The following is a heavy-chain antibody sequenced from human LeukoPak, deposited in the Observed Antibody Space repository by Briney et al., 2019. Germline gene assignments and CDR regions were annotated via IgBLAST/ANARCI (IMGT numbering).Heavy chain of an antibody. CDR1: GYTFSKYD. J-gene: IGHJ4*02. CDR3: MRGAGVGSITFDL. Sequence: ASVKVSCKASGYTFSKYDINWVRQAAGQGLEWMGWMSPNNGNTGYAQKFQGRVTMTSGTSMSTAYMELSSLRSDDTAVYYCMRGAGVGSITFDLWGQGTLVTVSS. CDR2: MSPNNGNT. D-gene: IGHD3-3*01. V-gene: IGHV1-8*01.